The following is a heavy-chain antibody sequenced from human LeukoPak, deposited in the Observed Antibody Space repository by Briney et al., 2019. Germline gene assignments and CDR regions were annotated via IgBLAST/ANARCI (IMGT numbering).Heavy chain of an antibody. J-gene: IGHJ4*02. V-gene: IGHV4-61*02. CDR1: GGSISSGSYY. CDR2: IYASGST. CDR3: ARGDSSGYYQTFDY. Sequence: SETLSLTCTVSGGSISSGSYYWSWLRQPAGKGLEWIGRIYASGSTNYNPSLKNRLTISIDTSKNQFSLKLSSVTAADTAVYYCARGDSSGYYQTFDYWGQGTLVTVSS. D-gene: IGHD3-22*01.